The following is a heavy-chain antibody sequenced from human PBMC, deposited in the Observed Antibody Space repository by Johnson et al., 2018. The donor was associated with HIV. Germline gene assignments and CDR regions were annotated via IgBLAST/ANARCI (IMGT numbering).Heavy chain of an antibody. CDR2: ISYDGGSK. CDR3: ARLPSGYSRDAFDI. V-gene: IGHV3-30*04. J-gene: IGHJ3*02. Sequence: VQLVESGGGVVQPGRSLRLSCAASGFTFSSYPMHWVRQAPGKGLEWVAIISYDGGSKYYADSVKGRFTVSRDNSKNTLYLQINSLRPEDTAVYYCARLPSGYSRDAFDIWGQGTMVTVSS. CDR1: GFTFSSYP. D-gene: IGHD5-18*01.